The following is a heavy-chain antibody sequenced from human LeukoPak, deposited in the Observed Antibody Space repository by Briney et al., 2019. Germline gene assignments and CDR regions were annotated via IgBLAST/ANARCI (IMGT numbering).Heavy chain of an antibody. CDR1: GFTFSSYW. J-gene: IGHJ3*02. CDR3: AKDVLLWFGESNYDAFDI. CDR2: INSDGSST. D-gene: IGHD3-10*01. V-gene: IGHV3-74*01. Sequence: GGSLRLSCAASGFTFSSYWMHWVRQAPGKGLVWVSRINSDGSSTSYADSVKGRFTISRDNSKNTLYLQMNSLRAEDTAVYYCAKDVLLWFGESNYDAFDIWGQGTMVTVSS.